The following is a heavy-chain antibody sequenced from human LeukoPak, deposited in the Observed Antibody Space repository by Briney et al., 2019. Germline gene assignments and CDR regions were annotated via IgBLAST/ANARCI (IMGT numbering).Heavy chain of an antibody. D-gene: IGHD3-3*01. V-gene: IGHV1-2*02. CDR1: GYTFTGYY. J-gene: IGHJ4*02. CDR3: ARVLYDFWTADFDY. CDR2: INPNSGGT. Sequence: ASVKVSCKASGYTFTGYYMHWVRQAPGQGLEWMGWINPNSGGTNYAQKFQGRVTMTRDTSISTAYMELRSLRSDDTAVYYCARVLYDFWTADFDYWGQGTLVTVSS.